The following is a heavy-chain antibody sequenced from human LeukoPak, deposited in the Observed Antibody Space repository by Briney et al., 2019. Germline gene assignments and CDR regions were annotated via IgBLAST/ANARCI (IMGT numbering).Heavy chain of an antibody. CDR1: GFTFRSYW. Sequence: GGSLTLSCAASGFTFRSYWMHWVRQTPGQGLVWVSRINSDGSTTNYADSVKGRFTVSRDNAQNTLYLQMSSLRAEDTAVYYCARAGNYYFEYWGQGALVTASS. CDR2: INSDGSTT. D-gene: IGHD3-10*01. CDR3: ARAGNYYFEY. J-gene: IGHJ4*02. V-gene: IGHV3-74*01.